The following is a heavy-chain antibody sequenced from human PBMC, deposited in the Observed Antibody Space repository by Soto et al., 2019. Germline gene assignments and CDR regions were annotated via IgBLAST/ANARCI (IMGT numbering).Heavy chain of an antibody. V-gene: IGHV1-18*01. Sequence: GASVKVSCKASGNTFNNHAVRWLRQAPGQGLEWMGWISTYSGTRNYARKFQDRVTMSSDTSTSTVYMELRSLTSNDTAIYYCAGDPNTSRFDYWGQGTPVTVSS. D-gene: IGHD2-2*01. J-gene: IGHJ4*02. CDR3: AGDPNTSRFDY. CDR1: GNTFNNHA. CDR2: ISTYSGTR.